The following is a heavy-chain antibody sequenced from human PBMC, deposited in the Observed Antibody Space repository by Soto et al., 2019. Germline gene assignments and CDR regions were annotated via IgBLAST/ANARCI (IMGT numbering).Heavy chain of an antibody. CDR1: GGTFSSYA. V-gene: IGHV1-69*13. D-gene: IGHD3-3*01. J-gene: IGHJ6*02. CDR2: IIPIFGTA. CDR3: AIDRVLLFLEWLLYRPYYYGMDV. Sequence: SVKVSCKASGGTFSSYAISWVRQAPGQGLEWMGGIIPIFGTANYAQKFQVRVTITADESTSTAYMELSSLRSEDTAVYYCAIDRVLLFLEWLLYRPYYYGMDVWGQGTTVTVSS.